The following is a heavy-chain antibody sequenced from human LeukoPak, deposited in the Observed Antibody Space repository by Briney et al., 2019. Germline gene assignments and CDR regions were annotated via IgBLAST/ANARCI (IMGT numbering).Heavy chain of an antibody. V-gene: IGHV3-53*01. CDR1: GFTVSSNY. Sequence: PGGSLRLSCAAAGFTVSSNYMNWGRQAPGKGLEWVSVIYTNGNTYYADSVRGRFTISRDNSKNTLYLQLNSLRAEDTAIYYCATSVVPAARLDYWGQGTLVTVSS. CDR2: IYTNGNT. CDR3: ATSVVPAARLDY. J-gene: IGHJ4*02. D-gene: IGHD2-2*01.